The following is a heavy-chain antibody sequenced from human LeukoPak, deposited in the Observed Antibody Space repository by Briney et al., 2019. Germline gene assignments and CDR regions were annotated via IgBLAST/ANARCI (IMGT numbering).Heavy chain of an antibody. CDR2: INYSGDT. CDR1: GGSISSSNYY. J-gene: IGHJ4*02. V-gene: IGHV4-39*01. CDR3: ARVDIVVVPSAAFDF. Sequence: PSETLSLTCTVSGGSISSSNYYWGWIRQPPGKGLEWIGSINYSGDTYSTPSLKSRVTISVDTSKNQFSLKLSSVTAADTAVYYCARVDIVVVPSAAFDFWGQGTLVTVSS. D-gene: IGHD2-2*03.